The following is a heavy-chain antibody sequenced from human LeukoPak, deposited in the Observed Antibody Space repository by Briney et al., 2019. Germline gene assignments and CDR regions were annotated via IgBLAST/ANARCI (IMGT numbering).Heavy chain of an antibody. J-gene: IGHJ4*02. CDR3: AKSRGSGSNMARGVNFDY. CDR1: GFTFSDYG. Sequence: GGTLRLSCAASGFTFSDYGMTWVRQAPGKGLEWVSTISDGGSFTYYADSVKGRFTISRDNSKNTLFLQMNTLRAEDTAVYYCAKSRGSGSNMARGVNFDYWGQGTLVTVSS. D-gene: IGHD3-10*01. V-gene: IGHV3-23*01. CDR2: ISDGGSFT.